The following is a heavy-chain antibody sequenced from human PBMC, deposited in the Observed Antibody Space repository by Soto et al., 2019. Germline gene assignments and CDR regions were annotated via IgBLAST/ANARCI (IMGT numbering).Heavy chain of an antibody. J-gene: IGHJ5*02. CDR1: GYTFTSYG. CDR2: ISAYNGNT. D-gene: IGHD1-26*01. V-gene: IGHV1-18*01. CDR3: ARATLSGSYYANWFDP. Sequence: QVQLVQSGAEVKKPGASVKVSCKASGYTFTSYGISWVRQAPGQGLEWMGWISAYNGNTNYAQKLQGRVTMTTDTSTSTAYLELRSLRSDDTAVYYCARATLSGSYYANWFDPWGQGTLVTVSS.